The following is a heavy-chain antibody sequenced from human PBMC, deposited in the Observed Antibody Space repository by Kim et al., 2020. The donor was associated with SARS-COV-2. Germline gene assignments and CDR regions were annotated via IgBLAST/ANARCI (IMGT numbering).Heavy chain of an antibody. Sequence: YAQKFQGRVTITADKSTSTAYMELSSLRSEDTAVYYCARRGYSGYDFVDYWGQGTLVTVSS. CDR3: ARRGYSGYDFVDY. D-gene: IGHD5-12*01. J-gene: IGHJ4*02. V-gene: IGHV1-69*02.